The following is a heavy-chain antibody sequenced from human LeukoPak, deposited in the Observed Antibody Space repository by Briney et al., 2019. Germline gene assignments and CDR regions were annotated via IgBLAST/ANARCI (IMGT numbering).Heavy chain of an antibody. CDR1: GFSLSGHW. CDR2: ISYDGSKK. CDR3: AKELLGAFDY. D-gene: IGHD7-27*01. Sequence: GSLRLSCATSGFSLSGHWMNWVRQALGKGLEWVAVISYDGSKKYYADSVKGRFTISRDNSNNTLYLQMNSLRAEDTAVYYCAKELLGAFDYWGQGTLVTVSS. J-gene: IGHJ4*02. V-gene: IGHV3-30*18.